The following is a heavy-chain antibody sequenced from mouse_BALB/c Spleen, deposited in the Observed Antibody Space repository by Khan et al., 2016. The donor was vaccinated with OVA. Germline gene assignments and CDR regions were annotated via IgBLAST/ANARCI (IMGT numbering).Heavy chain of an antibody. CDR3: TRIYRSDFDY. CDR1: GYSFTGYF. D-gene: IGHD1-1*01. CDR2: INPHIGET. J-gene: IGHJ2*01. V-gene: IGHV1-20*02. Sequence: IQLVQSGPELVKPGASVKISCEASGYSFTGYFMNWVMQSHGQSLEWIGRINPHIGETFYNQKFKDKATLTVDESSSTAHMELRSLASEDSAVYYCTRIYRSDFDYWGQGTTLTVSS.